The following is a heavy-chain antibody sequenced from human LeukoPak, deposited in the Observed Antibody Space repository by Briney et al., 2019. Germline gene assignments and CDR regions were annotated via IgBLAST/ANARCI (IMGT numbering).Heavy chain of an antibody. Sequence: PGRSLRLSCAASGFTFDDYAMHWVRQAPGKGLEWVSGISWNSGSIGYADSVKGRFTISRDNAKNSLYLQMNSLRAEDMALYYCVRCRAAMIRQGYMDVWSKGTTVTVSS. CDR3: VRCRAAMIRQGYMDV. CDR1: GFTFDDYA. J-gene: IGHJ6*03. CDR2: ISWNSGSI. V-gene: IGHV3-9*03. D-gene: IGHD2-2*01.